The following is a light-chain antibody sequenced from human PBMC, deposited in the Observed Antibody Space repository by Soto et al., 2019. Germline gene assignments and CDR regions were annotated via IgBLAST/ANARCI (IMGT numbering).Light chain of an antibody. CDR3: MQSTQLPPT. CDR2: EVS. J-gene: IGKJ5*01. V-gene: IGKV2D-29*02. CDR1: QSLLHITGETF. Sequence: DVVMTQTPLSLSVAPGQPASISCKSSQSLLHITGETFLFWYLXKPGQSPQLXIYEVSTRVSGVPDRFSGSGSGTDLTLEISRVETDDGGIYDCMQSTQLPPTFGQGTRLEIK.